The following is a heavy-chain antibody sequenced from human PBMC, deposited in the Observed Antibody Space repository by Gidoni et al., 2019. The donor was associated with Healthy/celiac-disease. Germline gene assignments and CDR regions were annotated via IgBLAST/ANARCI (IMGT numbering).Heavy chain of an antibody. CDR2: IYTSGST. J-gene: IGHJ4*02. CDR3: ARVQTFLRYFDY. V-gene: IGHV4-61*02. Sequence: QVQLQESGPGLVKPSQTLSLTCTVSGGSISSGSYYWSWIRQPAGKGLEWIGRIYTSGSTNYNPSLKSRVTISVDTSKNQFSLKLSSVTAADTAVYYCARVQTFLRYFDYWGQGTLVTVSS. CDR1: GGSISSGSYY. D-gene: IGHD3-16*01.